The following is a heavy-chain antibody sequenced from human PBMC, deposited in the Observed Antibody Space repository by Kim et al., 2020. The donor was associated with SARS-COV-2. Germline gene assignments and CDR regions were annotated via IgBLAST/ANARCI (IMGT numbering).Heavy chain of an antibody. J-gene: IGHJ4*02. CDR2: INTNTGNP. Sequence: ASVKVSCKASGYTFTSYAMNWVRQAPGQGLEWMGWINTNTGNPTYAQGFTGRFVFSLDTSVSTAYLQISSLKAEDTAVYYCARSGRGDTAIPDRGWGQGTLVTVSS. V-gene: IGHV7-4-1*02. CDR3: ARSGRGDTAIPDRG. D-gene: IGHD5-18*01. CDR1: GYTFTSYA.